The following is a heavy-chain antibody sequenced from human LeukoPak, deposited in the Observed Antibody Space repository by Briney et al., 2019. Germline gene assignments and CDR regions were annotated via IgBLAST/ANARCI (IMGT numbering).Heavy chain of an antibody. J-gene: IGHJ3*02. CDR1: GYTFTGYY. V-gene: IGHV1-2*02. CDR3: ARMGIAAAGTSPPPWDAFDI. Sequence: ASVKVSCKASGYTFTGYYMHWVRQAPGQGLEWMGWINPNSGGTNYAQKFQGRVTMTRDTSISTAYMELSRLRSDDTAVYYCARMGIAAAGTSPPPWDAFDIWGQGTMVTVSS. D-gene: IGHD6-13*01. CDR2: INPNSGGT.